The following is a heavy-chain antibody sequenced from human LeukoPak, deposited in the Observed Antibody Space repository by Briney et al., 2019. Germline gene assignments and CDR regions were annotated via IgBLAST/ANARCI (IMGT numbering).Heavy chain of an antibody. D-gene: IGHD3-9*01. Sequence: GGSLRLSCAASGFTFSSYSMSWVRQAPGKGLEWVSSISSSSSYIYYAVSVKGRFTISRDNAKNSLYLQMNSLRAEDTAVYYCASTETYYDILTGYSPGDYFDYWGQGTLVTVSS. J-gene: IGHJ4*02. CDR3: ASTETYYDILTGYSPGDYFDY. CDR1: GFTFSSYS. CDR2: ISSSSSYI. V-gene: IGHV3-21*01.